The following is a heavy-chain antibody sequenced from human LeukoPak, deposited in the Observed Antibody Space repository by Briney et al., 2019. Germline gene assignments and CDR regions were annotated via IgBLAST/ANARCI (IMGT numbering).Heavy chain of an antibody. CDR2: INPSGGST. V-gene: IGHV1-46*01. D-gene: IGHD3-22*01. CDR1: GYTFTSYY. J-gene: IGHJ4*02. Sequence: ASVKVSCKASGYTFTSYYMHWVRQAPGQGLEWMAIINPSGGSTRYAQKFQGRVTMTRDTSTSTVYMELSRLRSEDTAVYDCARDFRPSYDGSGYFYHGDYWGQGTLVTVSS. CDR3: ARDFRPSYDGSGYFYHGDY.